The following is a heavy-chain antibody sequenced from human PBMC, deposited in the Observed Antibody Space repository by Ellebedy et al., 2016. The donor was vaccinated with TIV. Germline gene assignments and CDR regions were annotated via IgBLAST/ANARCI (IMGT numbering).Heavy chain of an antibody. J-gene: IGHJ4*02. D-gene: IGHD5-24*01. V-gene: IGHV1-18*04. Sequence: AASVKVSCKASGYTFTNYGISWVRQAPGQGLEWMGWVSAYNGDTSPAPKFQGRVTLTTDTLTSTAYMELRSLRSDDTAVYYCARDYRDSEVYFDYWGQGSLVTVSS. CDR2: VSAYNGDT. CDR3: ARDYRDSEVYFDY. CDR1: GYTFTNYG.